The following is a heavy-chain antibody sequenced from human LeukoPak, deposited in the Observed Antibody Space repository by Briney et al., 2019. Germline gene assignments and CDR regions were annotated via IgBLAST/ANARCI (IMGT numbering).Heavy chain of an antibody. D-gene: IGHD3-22*01. CDR3: ARLIDYYDSSGPRGAFDI. V-gene: IGHV1-18*01. CDR1: GYTFTSYG. J-gene: IGHJ3*02. CDR2: ISAYNGNT. Sequence: EASVKVSCKASGYTFTSYGISWVRQAPGQGLEWMGWISAYNGNTNYAQKLQGRVTMTTDTSTSTAYMELRSLRSDDTAVYYCARLIDYYDSSGPRGAFDIWGQGTMVTVSS.